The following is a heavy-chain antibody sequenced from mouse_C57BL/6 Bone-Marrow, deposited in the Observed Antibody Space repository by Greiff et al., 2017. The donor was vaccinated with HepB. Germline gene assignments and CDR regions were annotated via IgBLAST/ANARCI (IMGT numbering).Heavy chain of an antibody. J-gene: IGHJ2*01. D-gene: IGHD1-1*01. CDR3: ARDYGSYYFDY. Sequence: VHVKQSGPELVKPGASVKISCKASGYSFTGYYMHWVKQSSEKSLEWIGEINPSTGGTSYNQKFKGKATLTVDKSSSTAYMQLKSLTSEDSAVYYCARDYGSYYFDYWGQGTTLTVSS. V-gene: IGHV1-43*01. CDR1: GYSFTGYY. CDR2: INPSTGGT.